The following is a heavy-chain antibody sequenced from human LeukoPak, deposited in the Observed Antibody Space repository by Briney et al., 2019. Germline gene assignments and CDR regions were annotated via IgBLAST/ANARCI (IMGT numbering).Heavy chain of an antibody. Sequence: PGGSLRLSCAASGLTFSSYSMNWVSQAPGKGLEWVSSISSSSSYIYYADSVKGRFTISRDNAKNSLYLQMNSLRAEDTAVYYCARAGIAVAGDAFDIWGQGTMVTVSS. D-gene: IGHD6-19*01. CDR2: ISSSSSYI. J-gene: IGHJ3*02. CDR1: GLTFSSYS. V-gene: IGHV3-21*01. CDR3: ARAGIAVAGDAFDI.